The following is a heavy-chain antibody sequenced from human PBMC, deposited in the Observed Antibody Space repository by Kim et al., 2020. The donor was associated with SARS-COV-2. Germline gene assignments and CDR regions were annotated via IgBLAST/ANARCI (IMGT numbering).Heavy chain of an antibody. CDR1: GFTFSSYS. J-gene: IGHJ4*01. Sequence: GGSLRLSCAASGFTFSSYSMNWVRQAPGKGLEWVSSISSSSSYIYYADSVKGRFTISRDNAKNSLYLQMNSLRAEDTAVYYCARPGGSGWYGVVYFDYWGHGTLVTVSS. CDR3: ARPGGSGWYGVVYFDY. V-gene: IGHV3-21*01. CDR2: ISSSSSYI. D-gene: IGHD6-19*01.